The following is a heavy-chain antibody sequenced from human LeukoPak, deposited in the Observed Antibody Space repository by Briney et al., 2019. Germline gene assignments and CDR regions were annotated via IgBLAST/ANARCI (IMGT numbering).Heavy chain of an antibody. CDR3: AREPFRGIIVGATTRYYGMDV. V-gene: IGHV1-2*04. Sequence: ASVKVSCKASGYTFTGYYMHWVRQAPGQGLEWMGWINPNSGGTNYAQKFQGWVTMTRDTSISTAYMELSRLRSDDTAVYYCAREPFRGIIVGATTRYYGMDVWGQGTTVTVSS. CDR2: INPNSGGT. CDR1: GYTFTGYY. J-gene: IGHJ6*02. D-gene: IGHD1-26*01.